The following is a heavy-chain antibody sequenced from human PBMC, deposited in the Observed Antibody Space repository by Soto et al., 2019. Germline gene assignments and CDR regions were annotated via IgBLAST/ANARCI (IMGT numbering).Heavy chain of an antibody. V-gene: IGHV4-39*01. CDR3: ARLEGLATISYYFDF. CDR2: IYYSGST. Sequence: QLQLQESGPGLVKPSETLSLTCSVSGGSISSSSYYWGWLRPPPGEGLEWVGSIYYSGSTYYNPSLKSRVTISIDKSKKQFSLKLSSLTAADTAGYCCARLEGLATISYYFDFWGQGTLVTVSS. CDR1: GGSISSSSYY. D-gene: IGHD3-9*01. J-gene: IGHJ4*02.